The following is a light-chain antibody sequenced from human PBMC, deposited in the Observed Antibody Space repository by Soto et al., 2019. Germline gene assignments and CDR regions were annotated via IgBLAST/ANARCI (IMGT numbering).Light chain of an antibody. Sequence: EIVMTQSPATLSVSPGERATLSCRASQSVSSNLAWYQQKPGQAPRLLIYGASTRATGIPARFSGSWSGTEFTLTISSLQSEDFAVYCCQQYNNWPLLTFGGGTKVEIK. CDR2: GAS. CDR3: QQYNNWPLLT. J-gene: IGKJ4*01. CDR1: QSVSSN. V-gene: IGKV3-15*01.